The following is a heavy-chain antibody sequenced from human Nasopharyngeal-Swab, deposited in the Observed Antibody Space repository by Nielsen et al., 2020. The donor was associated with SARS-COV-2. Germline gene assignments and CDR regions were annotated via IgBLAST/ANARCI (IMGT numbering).Heavy chain of an antibody. CDR1: GYTFTSYG. V-gene: IGHV1-18*01. CDR2: ISAYNGNT. Sequence: ASVKVSCKASGYTFTSYGISWVRQAPGQGLEWMGWISAYNGNTNYAQKLQGRVTMTTDTSTSTAYMELRSLRSDDPAVYYCATGSGWYDRRHWYFDLWGRGTLVTVSS. D-gene: IGHD6-19*01. J-gene: IGHJ2*01. CDR3: ATGSGWYDRRHWYFDL.